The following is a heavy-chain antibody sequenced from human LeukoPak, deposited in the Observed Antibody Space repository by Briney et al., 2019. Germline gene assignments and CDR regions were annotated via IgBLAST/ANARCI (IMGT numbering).Heavy chain of an antibody. CDR3: AKDRGVMITFGGVNP. CDR2: IRGSGGST. J-gene: IGHJ5*02. CDR1: GFPFSSYA. D-gene: IGHD3-16*01. V-gene: IGHV3-23*01. Sequence: GGSLRLSCGASGFPFSSYAISWVRQAPGKGLEWVSAIRGSGGSTYYADSVKGRFTISRDNSKNTLFLQMNSLRAEDTAVYYCAKDRGVMITFGGVNPWGQGTLVTVSS.